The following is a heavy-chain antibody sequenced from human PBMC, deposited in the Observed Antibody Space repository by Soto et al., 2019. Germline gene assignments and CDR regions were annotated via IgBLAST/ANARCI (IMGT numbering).Heavy chain of an antibody. CDR2: IYYSGST. D-gene: IGHD2-2*01. J-gene: IGHJ3*02. Sequence: QVQLQESGPGLVKPSQTLSLTCTVSGGSISSGGYYWSWIRQHPGKGLEWIGYIYYSGSTYYNPSLKSRVTISVDTSKNQFSLKLSSVTAADTAVYYCARPIVGYCSSTSCYQAVGAFDIWGQGTMVTVSS. CDR1: GGSISSGGYY. V-gene: IGHV4-31*03. CDR3: ARPIVGYCSSTSCYQAVGAFDI.